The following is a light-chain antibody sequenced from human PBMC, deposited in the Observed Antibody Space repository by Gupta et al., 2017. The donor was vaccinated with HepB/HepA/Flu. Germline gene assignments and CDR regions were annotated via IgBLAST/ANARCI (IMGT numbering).Light chain of an antibody. J-gene: IGKJ2*04. V-gene: IGKV3-20*01. CDR2: GVS. Sequence: DIVLTQSPGTLSLAVGERATLSCRASQAITSNFLAWYLQTPGQAPRLLIHGVSTRATGIPDRFSGSGYGTDFTLSISRLEPEDFGVYYCQHYTNTLTCSFGQGTKMEIK. CDR1: QAITSNF. CDR3: QHYTNTLTCS.